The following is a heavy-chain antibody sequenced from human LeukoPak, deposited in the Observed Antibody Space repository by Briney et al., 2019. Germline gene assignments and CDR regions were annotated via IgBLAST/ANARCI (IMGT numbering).Heavy chain of an antibody. D-gene: IGHD1-26*01. V-gene: IGHV3-48*03. CDR3: AREGELGRFIALDV. Sequence: GGSLRLSCVTSGFTFRTHEMNWVRQAPGKGLEWIAYISDSYVTHYAESVKGRFTVSRDNAKSSVYLQMNSLRAEDTAMYFCAREGELGRFIALDVWGQGTMITVSS. CDR1: GFTFRTHE. CDR2: ISDSYVT. J-gene: IGHJ3*01.